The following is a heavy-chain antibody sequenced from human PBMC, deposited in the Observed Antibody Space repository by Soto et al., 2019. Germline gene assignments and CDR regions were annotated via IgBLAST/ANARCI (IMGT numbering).Heavy chain of an antibody. D-gene: IGHD7-27*01. Sequence: SETLSLTCKVSGGAIDRGGYYWCWIRQHPGKGLEWIGHIYYTGSAYYKPSLKSRVSMSIDTSQNQFSLELISVTAADTSVYYCARVGTSYARRGLDVWGQGTTVTVSS. CDR2: IYYTGSA. V-gene: IGHV4-31*03. J-gene: IGHJ6*02. CDR3: ARVGTSYARRGLDV. CDR1: GGAIDRGGYY.